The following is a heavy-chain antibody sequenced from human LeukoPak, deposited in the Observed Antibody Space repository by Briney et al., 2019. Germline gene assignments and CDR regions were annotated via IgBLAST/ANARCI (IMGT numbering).Heavy chain of an antibody. J-gene: IGHJ4*02. V-gene: IGHV4-39*07. Sequence: PSETLSLTCIISGGSISSSTYYWGWIRQPPGKGLEWIGTLYYSGKTYYNPSLKSRVTISVDTSKNQFSLKLTSMTAADTAVYYCARGALLWFGAKMEYYFDYWGQGTLLSVSS. CDR1: GGSISSSTYY. CDR2: LYYSGKT. D-gene: IGHD3-10*01. CDR3: ARGALLWFGAKMEYYFDY.